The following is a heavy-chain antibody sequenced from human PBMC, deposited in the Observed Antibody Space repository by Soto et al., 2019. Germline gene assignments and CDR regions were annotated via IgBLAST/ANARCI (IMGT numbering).Heavy chain of an antibody. V-gene: IGHV4-59*01. CDR2: IYYSGST. Sequence: SETLSLTCTASGFSISSYYVSWIRQPPGKGLEWLGYIYYSGSTNYNPSLKSRVTISVDTSKNQFSLKLSSVTAADTAVYYCARVDISPRGRGTNYDCYGMDVWGKGTTGTVSS. D-gene: IGHD3-3*02. CDR3: ARVDISPRGRGTNYDCYGMDV. CDR1: GFSISSYY. J-gene: IGHJ6*04.